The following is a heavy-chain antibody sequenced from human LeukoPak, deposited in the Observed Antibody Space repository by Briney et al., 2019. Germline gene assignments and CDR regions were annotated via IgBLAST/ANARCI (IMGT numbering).Heavy chain of an antibody. CDR3: AKDPSVVVINYFDY. Sequence: GGSLRLSCAASGFTFDDYAMHWVRQAPGKGLEWVSGISWNSGSIGYADSVEGRFTISRDNAKNSLYLQMNSLRAEDTAVYYCAKDPSVVVINYFDYWGQGTLVTVSS. CDR1: GFTFDDYA. V-gene: IGHV3-9*01. CDR2: ISWNSGSI. D-gene: IGHD3-22*01. J-gene: IGHJ4*02.